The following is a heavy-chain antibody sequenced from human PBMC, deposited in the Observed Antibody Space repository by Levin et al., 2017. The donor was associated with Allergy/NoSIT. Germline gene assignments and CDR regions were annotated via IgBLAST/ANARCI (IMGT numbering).Heavy chain of an antibody. CDR1: GFTFSDYN. D-gene: IGHD3-10*01. Sequence: GGSLRLSCAASGFTFSDYNINWIRQAPGKGLEWVSYISSSGSNTNYADSVKGRFTISRDNAKKSLYLQMNNLRAEDTAVYYCARGALMVRGIPFDHWGQGSRVTVS. CDR3: ARGALMVRGIPFDH. J-gene: IGHJ4*02. V-gene: IGHV3-11*05. CDR2: ISSSGSNT.